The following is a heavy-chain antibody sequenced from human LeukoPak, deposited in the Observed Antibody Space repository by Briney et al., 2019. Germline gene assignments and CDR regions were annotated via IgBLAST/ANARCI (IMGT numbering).Heavy chain of an antibody. CDR2: IKQDGSEK. CDR3: ARDIVDSSSWYYFDY. V-gene: IGHV3-7*01. Sequence: GGPLRLSCAASGFTFSSYWMSWVRQAPGKGLEWVANIKQDGSEKYYVDSVKGQFTISRDNAKNSLYLQMNSLRAEDTAVYYCARDIVDSSSWYYFDYWGQGTLVTVSS. J-gene: IGHJ4*02. CDR1: GFTFSSYW. D-gene: IGHD6-13*01.